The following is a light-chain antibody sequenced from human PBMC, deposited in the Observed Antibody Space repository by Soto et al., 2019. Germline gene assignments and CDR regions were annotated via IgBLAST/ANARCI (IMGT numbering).Light chain of an antibody. Sequence: EVVMRKSPATQSVSPGEGATLSCRASQGIGDTLAWYQHKPGQTPRLLIYDTSTRATGVPTRFSGSRSGAEFTLTINSLQSEDFAVYYCQPYNNWPLTFGGGTKVDIK. CDR1: QGIGDT. J-gene: IGKJ4*01. CDR3: QPYNNWPLT. V-gene: IGKV3-15*01. CDR2: DTS.